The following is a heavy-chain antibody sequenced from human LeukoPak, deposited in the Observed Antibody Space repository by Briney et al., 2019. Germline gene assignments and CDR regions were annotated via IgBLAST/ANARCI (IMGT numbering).Heavy chain of an antibody. D-gene: IGHD3-10*01. Sequence: KPSETLSLTCTVSGGSISSSSYYWGWIRQPPGKGLEWIGSIYYSGSTYYNPSLKSRVTISVDTSKNQFSLKLSSVTAADTAVYYCASLGITMVRGKPFYWGQGTLVTVSS. V-gene: IGHV4-39*07. J-gene: IGHJ4*02. CDR2: IYYSGST. CDR3: ASLGITMVRGKPFY. CDR1: GGSISSSSYY.